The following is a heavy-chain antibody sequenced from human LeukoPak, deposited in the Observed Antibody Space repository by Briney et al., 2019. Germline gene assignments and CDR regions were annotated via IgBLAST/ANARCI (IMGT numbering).Heavy chain of an antibody. CDR2: IYYSGST. CDR3: ARAIELGEGGYYYDSSGPDTFDY. Sequence: SETLSLTCTVSGGSISSGGYYWSWIRQHPGKGLEWIGYIYYSGSTYYNPSLKSRVTISVDTSKNQFSLKLSSVTAADTAVYYCARAIELGEGGYYYDSSGPDTFDYWGQGTLVTVSS. J-gene: IGHJ4*02. V-gene: IGHV4-31*03. CDR1: GGSISSGGYY. D-gene: IGHD3-22*01.